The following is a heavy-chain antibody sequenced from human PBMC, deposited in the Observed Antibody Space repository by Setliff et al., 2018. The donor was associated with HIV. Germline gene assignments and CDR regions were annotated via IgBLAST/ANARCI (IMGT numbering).Heavy chain of an antibody. V-gene: IGHV4-39*07. CDR2: ISYSGST. J-gene: IGHJ4*02. Sequence: SETLSLTCTVSGGSINRIDYYWSWIRRPPGKGLEWIGEISYSGSTVYNPSLKSRVTMSVDTSKNQFSLNLTSVTAAATAVYYCAREPKGGDDRALGYWGQGTLVTVSS. CDR3: AREPKGGDDRALGY. D-gene: IGHD3-16*01. CDR1: GGSINRIDYY.